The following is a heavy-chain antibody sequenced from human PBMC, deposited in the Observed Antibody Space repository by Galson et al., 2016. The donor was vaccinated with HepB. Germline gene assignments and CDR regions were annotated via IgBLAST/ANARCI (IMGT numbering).Heavy chain of an antibody. CDR3: TTGEDGYGY. J-gene: IGHJ4*02. Sequence: SLRLSCAASGFTFSNAWMSWVRQAPGKGLEWVGRIKSKTHGGTTDYAAPVKGRFTISRDDSRNTLYLQMNSLKTEDTAVYYCTTGEDGYGYWGQGTLVTVSS. CDR1: GFTFSNAW. D-gene: IGHD5-24*01. V-gene: IGHV3-15*07. CDR2: IKSKTHGGTT.